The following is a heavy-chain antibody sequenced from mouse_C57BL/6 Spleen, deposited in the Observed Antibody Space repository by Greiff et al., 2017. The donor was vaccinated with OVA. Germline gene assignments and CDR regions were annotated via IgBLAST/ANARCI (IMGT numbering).Heavy chain of an antibody. J-gene: IGHJ4*01. Sequence: EVKLVESGGGLVKPGGSLKLSCAASGFTFSDYGMHWVRQAPEKGLEWVAYISSGSSTIYYADTVKGRFTISRDNAKNTLFLQMTSLRSEDTAMYYCARSLTGLYYAMDYWGQGTSVTVSS. CDR3: ARSLTGLYYAMDY. CDR2: ISSGSSTI. D-gene: IGHD4-1*01. V-gene: IGHV5-17*01. CDR1: GFTFSDYG.